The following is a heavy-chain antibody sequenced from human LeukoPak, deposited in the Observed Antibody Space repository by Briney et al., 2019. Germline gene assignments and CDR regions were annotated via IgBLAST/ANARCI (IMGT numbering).Heavy chain of an antibody. CDR3: ARASSYCGGDCYSANI. J-gene: IGHJ3*02. Sequence: SVKVSCKASGGTFSSYAISWVRQAPGQGLEWMGGIIPNFGTANYAQKFQGRVTITTDESTSTAYMELSSLRSEDTAVYYCARASSYCGGDCYSANIWGQGTMVTVSS. V-gene: IGHV1-69*05. D-gene: IGHD2-21*01. CDR1: GGTFSSYA. CDR2: IIPNFGTA.